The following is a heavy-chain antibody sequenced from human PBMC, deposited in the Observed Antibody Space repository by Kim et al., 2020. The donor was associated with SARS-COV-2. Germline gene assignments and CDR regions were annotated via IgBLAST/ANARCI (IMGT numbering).Heavy chain of an antibody. CDR2: ISAYNGNT. J-gene: IGHJ6*02. D-gene: IGHD3-10*01. Sequence: ASVEVSCKASGYTFTTSGISWVRQAPGQGLEWMGWISAYNGNTFYAQKFQGRVTMTTDTSTSTAYMDLRSLRSDDTAVYYCARDRDFGYYGSGSYYNGLQYYAMDVWGQGTTVTVSS. CDR3: ARDRDFGYYGSGSYYNGLQYYAMDV. V-gene: IGHV1-18*01. CDR1: GYTFTTSG.